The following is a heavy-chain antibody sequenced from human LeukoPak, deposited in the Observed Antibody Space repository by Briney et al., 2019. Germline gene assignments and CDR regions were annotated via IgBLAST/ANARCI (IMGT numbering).Heavy chain of an antibody. CDR2: IYSSGDT. J-gene: IGHJ4*02. Sequence: PSETLSLTCTISGGSISYYYWSWIRQPAGKGLEWIGRIYSSGDTNYNPSLKSRVTMSVDTPKNQFSLRVSSVTAADTAVYYCVREVIRGYYLFDSWGQGTLVTASS. V-gene: IGHV4-4*07. CDR1: GGSISYYY. CDR3: VREVIRGYYLFDS. D-gene: IGHD3-22*01.